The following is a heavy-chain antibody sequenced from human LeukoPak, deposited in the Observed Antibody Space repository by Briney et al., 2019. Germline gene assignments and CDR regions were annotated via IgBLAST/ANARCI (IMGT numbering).Heavy chain of an antibody. CDR3: ASPRGDDSGGYYTWYFHH. J-gene: IGHJ1*01. CDR2: IYHSEST. Sequence: SETLSLTCAVSGDSINSRSYYWAWIRQPPGKGLEWIGSIYHSESTYYNPSLKSRVTISLDTSKNQFSLKLSSVTAADTAVYFCASPRGDDSGGYYTWYFHHWGQGILVTVSS. D-gene: IGHD3-22*01. CDR1: GDSINSRSYY. V-gene: IGHV4-39*07.